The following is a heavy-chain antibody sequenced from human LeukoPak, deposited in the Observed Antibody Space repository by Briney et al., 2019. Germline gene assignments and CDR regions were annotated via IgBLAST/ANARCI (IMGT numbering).Heavy chain of an antibody. J-gene: IGHJ4*02. Sequence: PSETLSLTCTVSGGSMSSSSYYWGWIRQPPGKGLEWIGSIYYSGSTYYNPSLKSRVTISVDTSKNQFSLKLSSVTAADTAVYYCARVKREGIAAAGTPDYWGQGTLVTVSS. CDR1: GGSMSSSSYY. CDR3: ARVKREGIAAAGTPDY. V-gene: IGHV4-39*07. CDR2: IYYSGST. D-gene: IGHD6-13*01.